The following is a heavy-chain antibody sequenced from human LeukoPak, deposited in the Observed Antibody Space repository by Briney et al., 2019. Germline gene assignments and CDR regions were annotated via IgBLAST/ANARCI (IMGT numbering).Heavy chain of an antibody. V-gene: IGHV3-74*01. J-gene: IGHJ5*02. CDR3: ARSDWFDP. CDR2: SKSDGSST. CDR1: GFTFSGHW. Sequence: GGSLRLSCAASGFTFSGHWMHWVRQVPGKGLVWVSRSKSDGSSTSYADSVKGRFTISRDNAKNTLYLQMNSLRVEDTAVYYCARSDWFDPWGQGTLVIVSS.